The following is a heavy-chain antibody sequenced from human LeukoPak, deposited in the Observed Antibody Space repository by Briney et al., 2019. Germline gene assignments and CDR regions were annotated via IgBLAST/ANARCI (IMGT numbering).Heavy chain of an antibody. J-gene: IGHJ3*02. CDR1: GYSFNHYW. CDR3: ARHRRVEDVVVVAAPHDAFDI. CDR2: IYPLDSDS. Sequence: GESLKISCMGSGYSFNHYWIGWVRQMPGKGLEWMGIIYPLDSDSRYSPSFQGQVTMSADKSISTAYLQWSSLKASDTAMYYCARHRRVEDVVVVAAPHDAFDIWGQGTMVTVSS. D-gene: IGHD2-15*01. V-gene: IGHV5-51*01.